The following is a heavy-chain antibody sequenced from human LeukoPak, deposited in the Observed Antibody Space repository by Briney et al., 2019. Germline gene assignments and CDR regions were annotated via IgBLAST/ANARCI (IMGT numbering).Heavy chain of an antibody. CDR3: ADFGSGSYIFDY. J-gene: IGHJ4*02. CDR2: ISRNSAT. V-gene: IGHV3-23*01. CDR1: EFAFSDYA. D-gene: IGHD3-10*01. Sequence: PGGSLRLSCVASEFAFSDYAMSWVRRAPGKGPEWVSTISRNSATWYADSVMGRFTISRDNSKSTLYLQMNSLRGEDTALYYCADFGSGSYIFDYWGQGTLVTVSS.